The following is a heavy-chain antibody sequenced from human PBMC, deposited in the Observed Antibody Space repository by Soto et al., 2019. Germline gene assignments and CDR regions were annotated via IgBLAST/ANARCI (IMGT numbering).Heavy chain of an antibody. CDR1: GYTFTSYG. Sequence: QVQLVQSGAEVKKPGASVKVSCKTSGYTFTSYGISWVRQAPGQGLEWIGWIRTYNGNTNHAQRLQGRVNMTTDTSISTAYMELRSLRSDDTALYYCARDNGQWIVNDWGQGTLLTVSS. CDR2: IRTYNGNT. CDR3: ARDNGQWIVND. J-gene: IGHJ4*02. V-gene: IGHV1-18*01. D-gene: IGHD6-19*01.